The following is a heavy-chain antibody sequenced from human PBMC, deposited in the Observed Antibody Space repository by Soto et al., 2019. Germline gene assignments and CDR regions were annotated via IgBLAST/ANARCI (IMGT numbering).Heavy chain of an antibody. V-gene: IGHV4-34*01. D-gene: IGHD2-8*01. J-gene: IGHJ6*02. CDR2: INHSGST. Sequence: SETLSLTCAVYGGSFSGYYWSWIRQPPGKGLEWIGEINHSGSTNYNPSLKSRVTISVDTSKNQFSLKLSSVTAADTAVYYCARGRRGLIYYYYGMDVWCQGTTVT. CDR3: ARGRRGLIYYYYGMDV. CDR1: GGSFSGYY.